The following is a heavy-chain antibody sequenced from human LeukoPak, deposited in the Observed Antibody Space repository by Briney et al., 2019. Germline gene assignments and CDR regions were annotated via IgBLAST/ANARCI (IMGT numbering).Heavy chain of an antibody. CDR3: ARGRNLEWFDY. CDR2: IYYSGST. D-gene: IGHD3-3*01. CDR1: GGSISSYY. Sequence: SETLSLTCSVSGGSISSYYWSWIRQPPGKGLEWIGYIYYSGSTNYNPSLKSRVTISVDTSKNQFSLKLNSVTAADTAVYYCARGRNLEWFDYWGQGTLVTVSS. J-gene: IGHJ5*01. V-gene: IGHV4-59*01.